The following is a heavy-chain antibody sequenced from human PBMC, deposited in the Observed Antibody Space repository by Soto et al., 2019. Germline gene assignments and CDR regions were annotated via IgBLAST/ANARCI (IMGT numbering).Heavy chain of an antibody. CDR1: GGSISSSSYY. V-gene: IGHV4-39*01. CDR3: ARLVGGSVRPVDY. D-gene: IGHD2-15*01. CDR2: VYYGGST. J-gene: IGHJ4*02. Sequence: SGTLSLTCTVSGGSISSSSYYWGWVRQPPGKGLEWIGSVYYGGSTYYNPSLKSRVTLSVDTSKNQFSLKLSSVTAADTAVYYCARLVGGSVRPVDYWGQGTLVTVSS.